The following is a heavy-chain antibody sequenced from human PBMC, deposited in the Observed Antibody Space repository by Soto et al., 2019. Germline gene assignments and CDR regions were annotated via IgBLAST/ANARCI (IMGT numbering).Heavy chain of an antibody. CDR2: ISYDGSNK. D-gene: IGHD3-10*01. Sequence: GGSLRLSCAASGFTFGSYAMHWVRQAPGKGLEWVAVISYDGSNKYYADSVKGRFTISRDNSKNTLYLQMNSLRAEDTAVYYCAREVWFGELLTYNWFDPWGQGTLVTVSS. CDR1: GFTFGSYA. CDR3: AREVWFGELLTYNWFDP. V-gene: IGHV3-30-3*01. J-gene: IGHJ5*02.